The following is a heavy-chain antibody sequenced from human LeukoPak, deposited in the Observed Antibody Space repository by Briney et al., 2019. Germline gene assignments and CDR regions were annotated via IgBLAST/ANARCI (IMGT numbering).Heavy chain of an antibody. CDR3: ARVVYYDSSGYWEYFDY. CDR2: IIPIFGTA. V-gene: IGHV1-69*05. Sequence: ASVKVSCEASGGTFSSYAISWVRQAPGQGLEWMGGIIPIFGTANYAQKFQGRVTITTDGSTSTAYMELSSLRSEDTAVYYCARVVYYDSSGYWEYFDYWGQRTLVTVSS. CDR1: GGTFSSYA. D-gene: IGHD3-22*01. J-gene: IGHJ4*02.